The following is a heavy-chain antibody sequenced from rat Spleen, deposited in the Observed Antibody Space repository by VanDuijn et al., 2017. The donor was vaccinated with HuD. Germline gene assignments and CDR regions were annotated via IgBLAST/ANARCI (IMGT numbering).Heavy chain of an antibody. CDR2: MWYDGDT. Sequence: QVQLKESGPGLVQPSQTLSLTCTVSGFSLTKHSVSWVRQPSGKGPEWMGRMWYDGDTAYNSAFKSRLSISRDTSKSQVILKMNSLQTEDTAIYFCTRTYGGYTSHWFAYWGQGTLVTVSP. J-gene: IGHJ3*01. CDR1: GFSLTKHS. V-gene: IGHV2-43*01. CDR3: TRTYGGYTSHWFAY. D-gene: IGHD1-11*01.